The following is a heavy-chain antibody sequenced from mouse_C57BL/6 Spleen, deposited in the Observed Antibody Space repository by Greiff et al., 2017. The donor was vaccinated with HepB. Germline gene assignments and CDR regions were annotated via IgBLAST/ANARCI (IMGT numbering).Heavy chain of an antibody. Sequence: VKLQESGAELAKPGASVKLSCKASGYTFTSYWMHWVKQRPGQGLEWIGYINPSSGYTKYNQKFKDKATLTADKSSSTAYMQLSSLTYEDSAVYYCAPTTVVAPYAMDYWGQGTSVTVSS. V-gene: IGHV1-7*01. CDR3: APTTVVAPYAMDY. D-gene: IGHD1-1*01. CDR1: GYTFTSYW. CDR2: INPSSGYT. J-gene: IGHJ4*01.